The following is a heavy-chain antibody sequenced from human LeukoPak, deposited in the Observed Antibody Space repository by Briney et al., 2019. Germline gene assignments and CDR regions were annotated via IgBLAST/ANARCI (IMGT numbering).Heavy chain of an antibody. V-gene: IGHV4-34*01. CDR3: ASRQLGYCSSTSCYRGDFDY. J-gene: IGHJ4*02. CDR2: INHSGST. D-gene: IGHD2-2*02. Sequence: PSETLSLTCAVYGGSFSGYYWSWIRQPPGKGLEWIGEINHSGSTNYNPSLKSRVTISVDTSKNQFSLKLSSVTAADTAMYYCASRQLGYCSSTSCYRGDFDYWGQGTLVTVSS. CDR1: GGSFSGYY.